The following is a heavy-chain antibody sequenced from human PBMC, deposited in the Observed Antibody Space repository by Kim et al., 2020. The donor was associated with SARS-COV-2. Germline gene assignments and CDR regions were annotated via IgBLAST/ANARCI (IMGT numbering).Heavy chain of an antibody. D-gene: IGHD6-19*01. V-gene: IGHV4-34*01. CDR2: INHSGST. CDR3: ARGLDSSGWFYYYYYGMDV. CDR1: GGSFSGYY. J-gene: IGHJ6*02. Sequence: SETLSLTCSVYGGSFSGYYWSWIRQHPGKGLERIGEINHSGSTNYNPSLKSRVTISVDTSKNQFSLKLSSVTAADTAVYYCARGLDSSGWFYYYYYGMDVWGQGTTVTVSS.